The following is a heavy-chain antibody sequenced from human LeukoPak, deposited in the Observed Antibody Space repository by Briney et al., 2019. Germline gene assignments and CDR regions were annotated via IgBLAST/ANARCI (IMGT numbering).Heavy chain of an antibody. CDR1: GGSFSGYY. CDR3: ARGLGKRWLQAKYNWFDL. J-gene: IGHJ5*02. CDR2: INHSGSS. Sequence: SETLSLTCAVYGGSFSGYYWSWLRQPPGKGLEWIGEINHSGSSNNNPSLKTRVTISVDTSKTQFSLKLSSVTAADTAVYYCARGLGKRWLQAKYNWFDLWGQGTLVTVSS. D-gene: IGHD5-24*01. V-gene: IGHV4-34*01.